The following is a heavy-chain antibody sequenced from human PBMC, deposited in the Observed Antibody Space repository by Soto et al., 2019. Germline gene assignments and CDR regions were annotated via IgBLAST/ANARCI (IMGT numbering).Heavy chain of an antibody. CDR2: IYATGTT. D-gene: IGHD1-1*01. CDR3: VRDGTKTLREWFDS. Sequence: PXETLSLPCTVSGASISGFYWSWIRKSAGKGLEWIGRIYATGTTDYNPSLKSRVMMSVDTSKKQFSLKLRSVTAADTAVYYCVRDGTKTLREWFDSWGQGISVTVSS. V-gene: IGHV4-4*07. CDR1: GASISGFY. J-gene: IGHJ5*01.